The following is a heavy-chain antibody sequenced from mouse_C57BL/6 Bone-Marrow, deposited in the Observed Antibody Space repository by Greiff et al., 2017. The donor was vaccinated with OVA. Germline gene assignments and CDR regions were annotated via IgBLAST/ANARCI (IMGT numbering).Heavy chain of an antibody. D-gene: IGHD2-3*01. Sequence: QVQLKESGAELVRPGASVKMSCKASGYTFTSYNMHWVKQTPRQGLEWIGAIYPGNGDTSYNQKFKGKATLTVDKSSSTAYMQLSSLTSEDSAVYYCARGWLDWYFDVWGTGTTVTVSS. CDR1: GYTFTSYN. J-gene: IGHJ1*03. V-gene: IGHV1-12*01. CDR2: IYPGNGDT. CDR3: ARGWLDWYFDV.